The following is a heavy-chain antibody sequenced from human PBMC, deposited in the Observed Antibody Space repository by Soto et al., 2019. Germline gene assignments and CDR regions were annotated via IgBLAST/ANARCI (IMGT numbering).Heavy chain of an antibody. V-gene: IGHV1-18*01. Sequence: ASVKVSCKASGYTFTSYGISWVRQAPGQGLEWMGWISAYNGNTNYAQKLQGRVTMTTDTSTSTAYMELRSLRSDDTAVYYRASTRIAAAVTDAFDIWGQGTMVTVSS. CDR2: ISAYNGNT. J-gene: IGHJ3*02. D-gene: IGHD6-13*01. CDR1: GYTFTSYG. CDR3: ASTRIAAAVTDAFDI.